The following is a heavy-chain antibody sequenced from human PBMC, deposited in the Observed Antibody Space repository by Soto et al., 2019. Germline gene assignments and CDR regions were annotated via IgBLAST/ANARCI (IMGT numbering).Heavy chain of an antibody. CDR3: AKAFPEYSSSENYFDY. Sequence: EVQLLESGGGLVQPGGSLRLSCAASGFTFSSYAMSWVRQAPGKGLEWVSAISGSGGSTYYADSVKGRFTISRDNSKNTLYLQMNSLRAEDTAVYYCAKAFPEYSSSENYFDYWGQGTLVTVSS. V-gene: IGHV3-23*01. CDR2: ISGSGGST. J-gene: IGHJ4*02. D-gene: IGHD6-6*01. CDR1: GFTFSSYA.